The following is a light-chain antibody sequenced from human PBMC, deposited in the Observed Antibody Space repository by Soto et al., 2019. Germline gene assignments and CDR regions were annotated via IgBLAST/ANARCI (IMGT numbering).Light chain of an antibody. Sequence: DIQMTQSPSTLSASVGDRVTITCRASQSISSWLAWYQQKPGKAPKLLIYKASSLESGVPSRFSGSGSGKEFTLTTSSLQPDDFATYYCQQYNSYSLTFGQGTKVDIK. CDR1: QSISSW. CDR3: QQYNSYSLT. J-gene: IGKJ1*01. V-gene: IGKV1-5*03. CDR2: KAS.